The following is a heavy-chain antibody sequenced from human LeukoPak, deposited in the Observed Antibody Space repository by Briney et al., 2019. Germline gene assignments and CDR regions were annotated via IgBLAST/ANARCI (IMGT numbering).Heavy chain of an antibody. CDR2: ISSSSSYI. V-gene: IGHV3-21*01. D-gene: IGHD1-26*01. Sequence: GGSLRLSCAASGFTFSSYTMKWVRQAPGKGLEWVSSISSSSSYIYYADSVKGRFTISRDNAKNSLFLQMNSLRAEDTAVYFCARATWDPNYYYYMDVWGKGTTVTISS. CDR3: ARATWDPNYYYYMDV. J-gene: IGHJ6*03. CDR1: GFTFSSYT.